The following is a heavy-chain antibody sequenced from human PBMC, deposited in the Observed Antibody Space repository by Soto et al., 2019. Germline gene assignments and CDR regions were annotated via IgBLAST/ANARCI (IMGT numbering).Heavy chain of an antibody. CDR2: INHSGST. Sequence: QVQLQQWGAGLLKPSETLSLTCAVYGGSFSGYYWSWIRQPPGKGLEWIGEINHSGSTNYNPSLNXXVXTXXDTSKTQFSLKLSSVTAADTAVYYCARGGNSGYVWWGQGTLVTVSS. V-gene: IGHV4-34*01. D-gene: IGHD5-12*01. CDR1: GGSFSGYY. CDR3: ARGGNSGYVW. J-gene: IGHJ4*02.